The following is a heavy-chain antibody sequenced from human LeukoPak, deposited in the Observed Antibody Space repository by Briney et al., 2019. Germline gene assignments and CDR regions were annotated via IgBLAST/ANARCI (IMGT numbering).Heavy chain of an antibody. CDR1: GGSVSSYC. V-gene: IGHV4-59*08. CDR2: ICYSGST. Sequence: PSETLSLTCTVSGGSVSSYCWSWIRQPPGEGLEWIGYICYSGSTKCNPSLKSRITISLDTSKKQFSLNLRSVTAADTAVYYCARYSSSWYYFDYWGQGTLVTVSS. D-gene: IGHD6-13*01. J-gene: IGHJ4*02. CDR3: ARYSSSWYYFDY.